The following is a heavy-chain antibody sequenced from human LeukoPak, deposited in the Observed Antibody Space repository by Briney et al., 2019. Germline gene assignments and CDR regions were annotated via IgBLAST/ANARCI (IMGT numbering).Heavy chain of an antibody. CDR3: ARFNWGNFDY. D-gene: IGHD7-27*01. CDR1: GGSIRSSYYY. J-gene: IGHJ4*02. V-gene: IGHV4-39*01. Sequence: PSETLSLTCTVSGGSIRSSYYYWGWIRQPPGKGLEWIGSIYDSGSTYYNPSLKSRVTISVDTSKNQFSLKLNSVTAADTAVYYCARFNWGNFDYWGQGTLVTVSS. CDR2: IYDSGST.